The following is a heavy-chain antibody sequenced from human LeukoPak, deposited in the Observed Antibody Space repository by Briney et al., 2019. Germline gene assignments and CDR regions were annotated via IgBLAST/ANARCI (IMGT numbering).Heavy chain of an antibody. CDR2: IYTSGST. D-gene: IGHD6-6*01. J-gene: IGHJ4*02. Sequence: SQTLSLTCTVSGGSISSGSYYWSWLRQPAGKGLEWIGRIYTSGSTNYNPSLKSRVTISVDTSKNQFSLKLSSVTAADTAVYYCARVADGDYFDYWGQGTLVTVSS. CDR3: ARVADGDYFDY. CDR1: GGSISSGSYY. V-gene: IGHV4-61*02.